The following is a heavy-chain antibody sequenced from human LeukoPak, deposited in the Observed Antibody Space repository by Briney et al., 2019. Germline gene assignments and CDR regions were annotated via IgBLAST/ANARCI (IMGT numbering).Heavy chain of an antibody. CDR2: INHSGST. D-gene: IGHD3-10*01. CDR3: ARSYNRVELLYY. CDR1: GASIRVYY. J-gene: IGHJ4*02. Sequence: SETLSLTCTVSGASIRVYYWSWIRQPPGKGLEWIGEINHSGSTNYNPSLKSRVTISVDTSKNQFSLKLSSVTVADTAVYYCARSYNRVELLYYWSQGTLVTVSS. V-gene: IGHV4-34*01.